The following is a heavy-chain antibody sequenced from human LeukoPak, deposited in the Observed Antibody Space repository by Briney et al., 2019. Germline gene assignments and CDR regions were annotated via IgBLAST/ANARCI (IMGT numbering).Heavy chain of an antibody. Sequence: SQTLSLTCAISGDSVFSNSVAWNWIRQSPSRGLEWLGRTYYRSKWFNEYAVSMKGRVSINPVTSKNQFSLQLNSVTPEDTAVHYCAREDRLGHFDFWGQGTLVTVSS. V-gene: IGHV6-1*01. CDR2: TYYRSKWFN. CDR3: AREDRLGHFDF. CDR1: GDSVFSNSVA. J-gene: IGHJ4*02.